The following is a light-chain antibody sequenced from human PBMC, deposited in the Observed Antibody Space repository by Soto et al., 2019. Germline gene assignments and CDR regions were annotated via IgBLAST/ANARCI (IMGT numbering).Light chain of an antibody. CDR1: QSISGY. CDR3: QQRSNWPHSIT. CDR2: DAS. J-gene: IGKJ5*01. V-gene: IGKV3-11*01. Sequence: EIVYTQAPATLSLYPGEGATLSCRAIQSISGYLAWYQQKPGQAPRLLIYDASNRATGIPARFSGSGSETDFTLTISSLEPEDFAVYYCQQRSNWPHSITFGQGTRLEI.